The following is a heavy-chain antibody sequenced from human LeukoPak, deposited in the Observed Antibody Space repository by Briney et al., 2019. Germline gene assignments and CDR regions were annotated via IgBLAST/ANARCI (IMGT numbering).Heavy chain of an antibody. CDR3: AGGGYCSSSSCLYFDY. Sequence: SETLSLTCAAYGGSFSSYYWSWIRQPPGQGLEWMGEINHSGGTTYYPSLTSRVTITIDTSKDHFSLELSSVTAADAAVYFCAGGGYCSSSSCLYFDYWGQGTLATVSS. CDR1: GGSFSSYY. V-gene: IGHV4-34*01. D-gene: IGHD2-2*01. J-gene: IGHJ4*02. CDR2: INHSGGT.